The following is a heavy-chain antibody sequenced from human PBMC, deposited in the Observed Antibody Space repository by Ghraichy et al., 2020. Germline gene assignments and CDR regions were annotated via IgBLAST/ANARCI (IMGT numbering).Heavy chain of an antibody. CDR1: GFTFSSYD. CDR2: IGTAGDT. CDR3: ARGHWGLRNNWFDP. Sequence: GGSLRLSCAASGFTFSSYDMHWVRQATGKGLEWVSAIGTAGDTYYPGFVKGRFTISRENAKNSLYLQMNSLRAGDTAVYYCARGHWGLRNNWFDPWGQGTLVTVSS. J-gene: IGHJ5*02. D-gene: IGHD7-27*01. V-gene: IGHV3-13*01.